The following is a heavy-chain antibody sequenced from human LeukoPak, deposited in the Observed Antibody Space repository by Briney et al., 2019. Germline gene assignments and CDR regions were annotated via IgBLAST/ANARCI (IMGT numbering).Heavy chain of an antibody. CDR2: ISSSSSYT. Sequence: GGSLRLSCAASGFTFSDYYMSWIRQAPGKGLEWVSYISSSSSYTNYADSVKGRFTISRDNAKNSLYLQMNSLRAEGTAVYYCARSREPRSYALDIWGQGTMVTVSS. CDR1: GFTFSDYY. D-gene: IGHD1-26*01. CDR3: ARSREPRSYALDI. V-gene: IGHV3-11*06. J-gene: IGHJ3*02.